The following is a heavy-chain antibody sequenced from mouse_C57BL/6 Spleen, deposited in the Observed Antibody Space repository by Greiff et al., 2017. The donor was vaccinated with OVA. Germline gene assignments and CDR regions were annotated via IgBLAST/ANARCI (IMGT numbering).Heavy chain of an antibody. CDR2: IDPSDSYT. CDR3: ARRNYYGSLY. Sequence: QVQLQQPGAELVKPGASVKLSCKASGYTFTSYWMQWVKQRPGQGLEWIGEIDPSDSYTNYNQKFKGKATLTVDTSSSPAYMQLSSLTSEDSAVYYCARRNYYGSLYWGQGTLVTVSA. D-gene: IGHD1-1*01. V-gene: IGHV1-50*01. CDR1: GYTFTSYW. J-gene: IGHJ3*01.